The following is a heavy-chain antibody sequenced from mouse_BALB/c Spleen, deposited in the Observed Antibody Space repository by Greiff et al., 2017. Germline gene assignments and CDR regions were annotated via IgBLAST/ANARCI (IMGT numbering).Heavy chain of an antibody. CDR1: GYSFTGYF. V-gene: IGHV1-20*02. D-gene: IGHD1-1*01. J-gene: IGHJ2*01. CDR2: INPYNGDT. Sequence: EVQLKQSGPELVKPGASVKISCKASGYSFTGYFMNWVMQSHGKSLEWIGRINPYNGDTFYNQKFKGKATLTVDKSSSTAHMELRSLASEDSAVYYCARYYGSSFDYWGQGTTLTVSS. CDR3: ARYYGSSFDY.